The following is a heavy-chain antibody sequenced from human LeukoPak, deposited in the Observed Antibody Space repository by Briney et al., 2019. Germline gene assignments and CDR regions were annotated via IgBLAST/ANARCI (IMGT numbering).Heavy chain of an antibody. J-gene: IGHJ4*02. CDR1: GFTFSSYG. CDR2: ISDSGGST. V-gene: IGHV3-23*01. Sequence: PGGSLRLSCAASGFTFSSYGMGWVRQAPGKGLEWVSSISDSGGSTYYSDSVKSRFTISRDNSKNTPYLQMNSLRAGDAALYYCAKPGAGGSYFDSCGQGTQVTVSS. D-gene: IGHD1-14*01. CDR3: AKPGAGGSYFDS.